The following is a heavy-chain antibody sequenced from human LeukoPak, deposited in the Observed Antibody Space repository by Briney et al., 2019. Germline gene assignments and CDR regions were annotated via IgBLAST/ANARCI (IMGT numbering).Heavy chain of an antibody. Sequence: PGRSLRLSCAASGFTFSSYAMHWARQAPGKGLEWVSVIYSGGSTYYADSVKGRFTISRDNSKDTLYLQMNSLRAEDTAVYYCARVVSGGGPSSYFDYWGQGTLVTVSS. CDR1: GFTFSSYA. V-gene: IGHV3-53*01. CDR3: ARVVSGGGPSSYFDY. D-gene: IGHD5/OR15-5a*01. CDR2: IYSGGST. J-gene: IGHJ4*02.